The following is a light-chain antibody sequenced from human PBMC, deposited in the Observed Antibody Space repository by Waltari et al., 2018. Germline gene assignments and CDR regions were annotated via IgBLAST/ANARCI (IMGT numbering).Light chain of an antibody. CDR2: AAF. CDR1: QSINKY. V-gene: IGKV1-39*01. CDR3: HQSYRFPPT. J-gene: IGKJ3*01. Sequence: DIPTTHYQSSLSASLGDRVSITCRASQSINKYLNWYQQRPGEAPNLLIYAAFNLQSGVPSRFRGSGSGTDFTLTISGLQPEDSATYYCHQSYRFPPTFGPGTKLDIK.